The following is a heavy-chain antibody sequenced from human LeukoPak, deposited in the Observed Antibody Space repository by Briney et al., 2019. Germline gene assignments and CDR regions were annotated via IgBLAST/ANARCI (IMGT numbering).Heavy chain of an antibody. Sequence: ASVKVSCKASGYTFTGYYMHWVRQAPGQGLEWMGRINPNSGGTNYAQKFQGRVTMTRDTSISTAYMELSRLRSDDTAVYYCARTGKEGKYYYDSSGYYYVWGQGTLVTVSS. CDR2: INPNSGGT. V-gene: IGHV1-2*06. D-gene: IGHD3-22*01. J-gene: IGHJ4*02. CDR3: ARTGKEGKYYYDSSGYYYV. CDR1: GYTFTGYY.